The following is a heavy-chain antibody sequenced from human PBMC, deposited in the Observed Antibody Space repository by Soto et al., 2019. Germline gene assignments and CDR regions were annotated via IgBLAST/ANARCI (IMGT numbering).Heavy chain of an antibody. CDR2: INHSGST. D-gene: IGHD3-16*01. J-gene: IGHJ6*03. CDR3: ARLLSSPRYDFFNYYMDV. Sequence: SETLSLTCAVYGGSFSGYYWSWIRQPPGKGLEWIGEINHSGSTNYNPSLKSRVTISVDTSKNQFSLKLSSVTAADTAVYYCARLLSSPRYDFFNYYMDVWGKGTTVTVSS. V-gene: IGHV4-34*01. CDR1: GGSFSGYY.